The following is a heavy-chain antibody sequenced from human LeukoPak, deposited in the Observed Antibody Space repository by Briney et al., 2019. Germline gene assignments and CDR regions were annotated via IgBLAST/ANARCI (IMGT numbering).Heavy chain of an antibody. CDR3: ARRGNYYDFWSGYAPVDY. CDR1: GGSISSGNYY. CDR2: VYYSRGT. Sequence: SETLSLTCTVSGGSISSGNYYWGWIRQPPGKGLEWIGSVYYSRGTYYNPSLKSRVTISVDTSENQFSLKLSSVTAADTAVYHCARRGNYYDFWSGYAPVDYWGQGTLVTVSS. J-gene: IGHJ4*02. V-gene: IGHV4-39*01. D-gene: IGHD3-3*01.